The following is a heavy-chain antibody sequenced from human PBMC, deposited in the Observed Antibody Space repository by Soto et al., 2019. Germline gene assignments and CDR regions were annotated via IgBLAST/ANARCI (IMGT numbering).Heavy chain of an antibody. Sequence: PSATLSVTCNVSGGSISSSSYYWGWIRQPPGKGLEWIGSIYHSGSTYYTPSLKSRVTISVATSNTQFSLKLSAVTAADTAIYYCARHIWTDDGDFYFDYWGQGTLVTVSS. CDR1: GGSISSSSYY. J-gene: IGHJ4*02. CDR3: ARHIWTDDGDFYFDY. CDR2: IYHSGST. V-gene: IGHV4-39*01. D-gene: IGHD4-17*01.